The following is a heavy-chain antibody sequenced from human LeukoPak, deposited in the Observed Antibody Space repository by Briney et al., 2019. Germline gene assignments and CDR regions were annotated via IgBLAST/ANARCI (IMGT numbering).Heavy chain of an antibody. J-gene: IGHJ3*02. D-gene: IGHD6-13*01. CDR3: ARDDGGWAGGYIVI. CDR2: ISSSSSYI. Sequence: GGSLRLSCAASGFTFSSYSMNWVRQAPGKGLEWVSSISSSSSYIYYADSVKGRFTISRDNAKNSLYLQMNSLGAEDTAVYYCARDDGGWAGGYIVIWGQGTMVTVSS. CDR1: GFTFSSYS. V-gene: IGHV3-21*01.